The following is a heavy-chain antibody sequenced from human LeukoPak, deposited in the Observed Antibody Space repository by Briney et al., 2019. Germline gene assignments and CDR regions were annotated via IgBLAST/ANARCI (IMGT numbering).Heavy chain of an antibody. D-gene: IGHD6-19*01. CDR1: GFTVSRYS. Sequence: GGSLTLSCAASGFTVSRYSMNWVRQAAGKGMGWVSSISSSSSYIYYAHSVKGRLTISRDNAHTSLYLQMHSLRAEDTAVYYCARGGFGSGWLSDYWGQGTLVTVSS. J-gene: IGHJ4*02. CDR3: ARGGFGSGWLSDY. V-gene: IGHV3-21*01. CDR2: ISSSSSYI.